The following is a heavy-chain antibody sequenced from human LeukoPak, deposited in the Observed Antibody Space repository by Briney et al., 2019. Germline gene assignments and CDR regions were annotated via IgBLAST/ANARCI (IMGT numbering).Heavy chain of an antibody. CDR1: GFTFSSYA. J-gene: IGHJ4*02. CDR3: AKAILYDFWSGYYDY. D-gene: IGHD3-3*01. V-gene: IGHV3-23*01. Sequence: GGSLRLSCAASGFTFSSYAMSWVRQAPGKGLEWVSAVSGSGGSTYYADSVKGRFTISRDNSKNTLYLQMNSLRAEDTAVYYCAKAILYDFWSGYYDYWGQGTLVTVSS. CDR2: VSGSGGST.